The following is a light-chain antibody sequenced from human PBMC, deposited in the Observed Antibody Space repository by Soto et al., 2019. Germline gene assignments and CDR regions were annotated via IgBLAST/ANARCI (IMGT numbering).Light chain of an antibody. CDR2: GNS. V-gene: IGLV1-40*01. J-gene: IGLJ2*01. CDR1: SSNIGAGYD. Sequence: QAVVTQPPSVSGAPGQRVTISCTGSSSNIGAGYDVHWYQQLPGTAPKLLIYGNSNRPSGVPDRFSGSKSGTSASLAITGLQAEDEADYYCQSYDSSPPVVFGGGTKVTVL. CDR3: QSYDSSPPVV.